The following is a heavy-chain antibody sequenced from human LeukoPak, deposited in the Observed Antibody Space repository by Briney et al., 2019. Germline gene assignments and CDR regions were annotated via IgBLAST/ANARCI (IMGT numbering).Heavy chain of an antibody. J-gene: IGHJ5*02. CDR1: GGSISSSNW. V-gene: IGHV4-4*02. D-gene: IGHD1-26*01. CDR3: ARDPSGSFFNWFDP. CDR2: IYHSGST. Sequence: SGTLSLTCAVSGGSISSSNWWSWVRQPPGKGLEWIGEIYHSGSTNYNPSLKSRVTISVDKSKNQFSLKLSSVTAADTAVYYCARDPSGSFFNWFDPWGQGTLVTVSS.